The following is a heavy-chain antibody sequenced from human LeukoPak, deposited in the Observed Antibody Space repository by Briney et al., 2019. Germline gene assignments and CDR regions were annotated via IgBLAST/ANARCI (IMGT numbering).Heavy chain of an antibody. V-gene: IGHV3-43*02. D-gene: IGHD6-19*01. CDR3: AKDILGTGWSPFDS. CDR2: IDGAGVNI. J-gene: IGHJ4*02. CDR1: GFIFDDFA. Sequence: GGSLRLSCAASGFIFDDFAMHWVRQTPEMGLEWVSFIDGAGVNIYYADSVKGRFTISRDNSKNSLYLQMDSVITEDTALYYCAKDILGTGWSPFDSWGQGTLVTVSS.